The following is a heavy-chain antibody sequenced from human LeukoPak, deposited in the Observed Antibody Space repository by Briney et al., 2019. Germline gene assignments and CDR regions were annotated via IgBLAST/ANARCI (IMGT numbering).Heavy chain of an antibody. CDR3: ARDGTYYDILTGYRYYFDY. Sequence: PGGSLRLSCAASGFTFSDYYMSWIRRAPGKGLEWVSYISSSSSYTNYADSVKGRFTISRDNAKNSLYLQMNSLRAEDTAVYYCARDGTYYDILTGYRYYFDYWGQGTLVTVSS. CDR1: GFTFSDYY. V-gene: IGHV3-11*05. J-gene: IGHJ4*02. CDR2: ISSSSSYT. D-gene: IGHD3-9*01.